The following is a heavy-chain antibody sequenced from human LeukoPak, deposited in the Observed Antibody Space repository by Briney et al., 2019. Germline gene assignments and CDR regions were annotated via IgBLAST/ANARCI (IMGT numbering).Heavy chain of an antibody. CDR3: ARDRGYSTFDI. CDR1: GFTFSTYW. V-gene: IGHV3-7*05. Sequence: GGSLRLSCAASGFTFSTYWMSWVRQAPGKGLEWVANMDQDGTEKNYVDSVKVRFTISRDNAKNLLYVQMNSLRAEDTAVYYCARDRGYSTFDIWGQGTMVTVSS. CDR2: MDQDGTEK. D-gene: IGHD5-18*01. J-gene: IGHJ3*02.